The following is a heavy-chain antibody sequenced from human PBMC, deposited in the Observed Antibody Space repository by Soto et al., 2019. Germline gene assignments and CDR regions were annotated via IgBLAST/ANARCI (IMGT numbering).Heavy chain of an antibody. CDR1: GGSISSSYY. D-gene: IGHD2-21*02. J-gene: IGHJ3*02. CDR3: AGMVVTAPDASDI. Sequence: PSETLSLTCTVSGGSISSSYYWGWIRQPPGKGLEWIGSIYYSGSTYYNPSLKSRVTISVDTSKNQFSLKLSSVTAADTAVYYCAGMVVTAPDASDIWGQGTMVTVSS. V-gene: IGHV4-39*01. CDR2: IYYSGST.